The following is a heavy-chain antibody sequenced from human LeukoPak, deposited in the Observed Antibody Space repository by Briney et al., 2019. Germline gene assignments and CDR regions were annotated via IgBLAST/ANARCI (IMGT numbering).Heavy chain of an antibody. CDR1: GYTFTSYD. CDR2: MNPNSGNT. Sequence: ASVKVSCKASGYTFTSYDIHWVRQATGQGLEWMGWMNPNSGNTGYAQKFQGRVTMTRNTSISTAYMELSSLRSEDTAVYYCARGRRVRGGFDYWDQGTLVTVSS. D-gene: IGHD3-16*01. J-gene: IGHJ4*02. CDR3: ARGRRVRGGFDY. V-gene: IGHV1-8*01.